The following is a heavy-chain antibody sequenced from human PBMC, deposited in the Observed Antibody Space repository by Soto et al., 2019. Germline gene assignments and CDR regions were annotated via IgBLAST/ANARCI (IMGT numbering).Heavy chain of an antibody. CDR1: GGSISSYY. J-gene: IGHJ5*02. V-gene: IGHV4-59*01. CDR2: IYYSGST. Sequence: PSETLSLTCTVSGGSISSYYWSWIRQPPGKGLEWIGYIYYSGSTNYNPSLKSRVTISVDTSKNQFSLKLSSVTAADTAVYYCARDRGSSDWFDPWGQGTLVTAPQ. CDR3: ARDRGSSDWFDP. D-gene: IGHD6-6*01.